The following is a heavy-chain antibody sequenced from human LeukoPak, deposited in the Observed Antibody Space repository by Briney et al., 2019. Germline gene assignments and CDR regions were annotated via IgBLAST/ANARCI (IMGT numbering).Heavy chain of an antibody. CDR1: GGSISSSSYY. D-gene: IGHD3-10*01. CDR2: IYYSGST. Sequence: PSETLSLTCTVSGGSISSSSYYWGWIRQPPGKGLEWIGSIYYSGSTYYNPSLKSRVTISVDTSKNQFSLKLSSVTAADTAVYYCAREASMVLSFWGRGTMVTVSS. V-gene: IGHV4-39*07. J-gene: IGHJ3*01. CDR3: AREASMVLSF.